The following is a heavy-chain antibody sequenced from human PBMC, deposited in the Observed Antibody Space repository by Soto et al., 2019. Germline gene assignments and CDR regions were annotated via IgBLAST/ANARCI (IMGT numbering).Heavy chain of an antibody. CDR2: IIPIFGTA. D-gene: IGHD3-3*01. CDR3: ARGGGRCYDFWSGYLGGLACSIH. Sequence: ASVKVSCKASGGTFSSYAISWVRQAPGQGLEWMGGIIPIFGTANYAQKFQGRVTITADESTSTAYMELSSLRSEDTAVYYCARGGGRCYDFWSGYLGGLACSIHWGQGTLVTVSS. CDR1: GGTFSSYA. J-gene: IGHJ4*02. V-gene: IGHV1-69*13.